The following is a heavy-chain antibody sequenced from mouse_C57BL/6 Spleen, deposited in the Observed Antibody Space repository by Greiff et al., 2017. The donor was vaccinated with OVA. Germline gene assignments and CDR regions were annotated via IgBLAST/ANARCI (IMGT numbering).Heavy chain of an antibody. V-gene: IGHV1-80*01. CDR3: ARGAIEYYFDY. J-gene: IGHJ2*01. Sequence: QVQLQQSGAELVKPGASVKISCKASGYAFSSYWMNWVKQRPGKGLEWIGQIYPGDGDTNYNGKFKGKATLTADKSSSTAYMQLSSLTSEDSAVYFCARGAIEYYFDYWGQGTTLTVSS. CDR2: IYPGDGDT. CDR1: GYAFSSYW.